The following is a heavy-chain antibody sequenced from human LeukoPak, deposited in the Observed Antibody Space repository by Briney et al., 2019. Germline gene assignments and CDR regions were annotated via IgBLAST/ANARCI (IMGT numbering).Heavy chain of an antibody. CDR2: IWYDGSNK. Sequence: PGGSLRLSCAASGFTFSSYGMHWVRQAPGKGLEWVVVIWYDGSNKYYADSVKGRFTISRDNSKNTLYLQMNSLRAEDTAVYYCLSDYYDSSGYLRGGQGTLVTVSS. V-gene: IGHV3-33*01. CDR1: GFTFSSYG. J-gene: IGHJ4*02. CDR3: LSDYYDSSGYLR. D-gene: IGHD3-22*01.